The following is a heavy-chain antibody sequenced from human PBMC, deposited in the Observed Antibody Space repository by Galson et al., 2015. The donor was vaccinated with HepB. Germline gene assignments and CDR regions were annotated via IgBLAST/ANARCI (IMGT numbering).Heavy chain of an antibody. J-gene: IGHJ4*02. CDR3: ARDGGALATVWGY. D-gene: IGHD5-12*01. V-gene: IGHV3-23*01. CDR2: ISGSGGST. CDR1: GFTFSSYA. Sequence: SLRLSCAASGFTFSSYAMSWVRQAPGKGLEWVSAISGSGGSTYYADSVKGRFTISRDNSKNTLYLQMNSLRAEDTAVYYCARDGGALATVWGYWGQGTLVTVSS.